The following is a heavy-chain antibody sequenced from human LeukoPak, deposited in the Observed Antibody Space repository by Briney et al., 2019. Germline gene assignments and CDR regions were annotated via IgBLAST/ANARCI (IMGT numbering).Heavy chain of an antibody. Sequence: PGGSLRLSCAASGFTFDDYAMHWDRQAPGKGLEWVSGISWNSGSIGYADSVKGRFTISRDNAKNSLYLQMNSLRAEDTALYYCAKDISLAVAGIGDWGQGTLVTVSS. CDR1: GFTFDDYA. CDR2: ISWNSGSI. D-gene: IGHD6-19*01. J-gene: IGHJ4*02. V-gene: IGHV3-9*01. CDR3: AKDISLAVAGIGD.